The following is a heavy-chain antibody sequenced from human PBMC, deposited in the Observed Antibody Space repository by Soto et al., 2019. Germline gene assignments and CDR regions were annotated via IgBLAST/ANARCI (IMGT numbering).Heavy chain of an antibody. Sequence: QVQLQESGPGLVNPSETLSLTCAVSGVSVSSNTHHWTWIRQPPGKGLGWIGQSGNTNDNPSLKSRITISVDTSKNQFSLRLGSVNAPDKAGYYCGVFKGWGAGDGYWGQGTLVTVSS. V-gene: IGHV4-61*01. CDR2: QSGNT. D-gene: IGHD7-27*01. CDR3: GVFKGWGAGDGY. J-gene: IGHJ4*02. CDR1: GVSVSSNTHH.